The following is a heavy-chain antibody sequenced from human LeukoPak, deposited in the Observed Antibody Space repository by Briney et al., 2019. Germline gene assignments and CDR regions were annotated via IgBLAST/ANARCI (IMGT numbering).Heavy chain of an antibody. J-gene: IGHJ6*02. CDR1: GGTFSSYA. Sequence: GASVKVSCKASGGTFSSYAISWVRQAPGQGLEWMGGIIPIFGTANYAQKFQGRVTITADESTSTAYMELSSLRSEDTAVYYCARGPGTSYSSGWYRPSYYYGMDVWGQGTTVTVSS. CDR2: IIPIFGTA. D-gene: IGHD6-19*01. V-gene: IGHV1-69*13. CDR3: ARGPGTSYSSGWYRPSYYYGMDV.